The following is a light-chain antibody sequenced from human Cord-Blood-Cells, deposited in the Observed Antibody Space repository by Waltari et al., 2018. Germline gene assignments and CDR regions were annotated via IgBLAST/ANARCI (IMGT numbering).Light chain of an antibody. CDR2: AAS. CDR3: QQLNSYPLT. J-gene: IGKJ4*01. CDR1: QGISSY. V-gene: IGKV1-9*01. Sequence: IQLTKSPSSLSASVGDRVTITCRASQGISSYLAWYQQTPGKAPKLLIYAASALQSGVPSRFSGSGSGTDFTLTISSLQPEDFATYYCQQLNSYPLTFGGGTKVEIK.